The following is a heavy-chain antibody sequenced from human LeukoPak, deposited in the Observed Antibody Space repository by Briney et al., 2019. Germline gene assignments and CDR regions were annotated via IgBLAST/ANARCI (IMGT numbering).Heavy chain of an antibody. D-gene: IGHD3-3*01. CDR2: IYSGGST. V-gene: IGHV3-53*01. J-gene: IGHJ5*02. CDR3: ARVLREWLLFGWFDP. Sequence: PGGSLRLSCAASGFTFSSNYMSWVRQAPGKGLEWVSVIYSGGSTYYADSVKGRFTISRDNSKNTLYLQMNSLRAEDTAVYYCARVLREWLLFGWFDPWGQGTLVTVSS. CDR1: GFTFSSNY.